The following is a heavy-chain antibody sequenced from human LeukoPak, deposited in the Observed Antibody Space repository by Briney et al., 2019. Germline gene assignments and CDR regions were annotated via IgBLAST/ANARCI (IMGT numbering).Heavy chain of an antibody. J-gene: IGHJ3*02. D-gene: IGHD4-17*01. CDR1: GGSIGIYY. V-gene: IGHV4-59*01. CDR2: IHYSGST. Sequence: SETLSLTCTVSGGSIGIYYWNWIRQAPGKGLEWIGYIHYSGSTNHNSSLKSRVTLSVDTSRNQYSLKLSSVTAADTAVYYCATIMTTVTAFDIWGQGTMVTVSS. CDR3: ATIMTTVTAFDI.